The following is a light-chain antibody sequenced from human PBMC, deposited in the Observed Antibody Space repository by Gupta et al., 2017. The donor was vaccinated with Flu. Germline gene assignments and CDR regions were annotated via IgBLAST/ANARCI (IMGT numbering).Light chain of an antibody. CDR3: CSFTTSNTWV. CDR1: SSDVGGYQY. CDR2: EVN. J-gene: IGLJ3*02. Sequence: QSALTQPASVSGSPGQSITISCTGPSSDVGGYQYVAWYQQHPDKAPKLMIYEVNSRPSGVSIRFAGAKSGNTASLTISGLQADDEADYYCCSFTTSNTWVFGGGTKVTVL. V-gene: IGLV2-14*01.